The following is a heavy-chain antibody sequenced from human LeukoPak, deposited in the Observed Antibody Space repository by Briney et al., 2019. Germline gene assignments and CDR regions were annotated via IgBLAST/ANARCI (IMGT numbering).Heavy chain of an antibody. J-gene: IGHJ4*02. V-gene: IGHV3-30*18. Sequence: GRSLRLSCAASGFTFSTYGMHWVRQAPGNGLEGVAVISYDGSNKSYEYCVKGRFTIYRDNSKNTLYLQMSSLRAEDTAVYYCAKDLFYDSSGYSEDYWGEGTLVTVSS. CDR1: GFTFSTYG. CDR2: ISYDGSNK. D-gene: IGHD3-22*01. CDR3: AKDLFYDSSGYSEDY.